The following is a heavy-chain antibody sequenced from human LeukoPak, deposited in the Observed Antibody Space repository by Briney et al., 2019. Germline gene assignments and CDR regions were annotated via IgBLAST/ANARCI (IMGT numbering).Heavy chain of an antibody. Sequence: PSETLSLTCAVSGGSISSGGYSWSWIRQPPGKGLEWIGYIYYSGSTYYNPSLKSRVTISVDMSKNQFSLKLSSVTAADTAVYYCARGAVRRRWFDPWGQGTLVTVSS. V-gene: IGHV4-30-4*07. J-gene: IGHJ5*02. CDR3: ARGAVRRRWFDP. CDR1: GGSISSGGYS. CDR2: IYYSGST.